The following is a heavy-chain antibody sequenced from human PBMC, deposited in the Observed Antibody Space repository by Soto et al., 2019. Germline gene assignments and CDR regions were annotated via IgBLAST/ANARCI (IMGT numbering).Heavy chain of an antibody. CDR3: AREGDITQRRFDY. J-gene: IGHJ4*02. CDR1: GFTFSSYW. V-gene: IGHV3-7*01. D-gene: IGHD2-15*01. CDR2: IKQDGSEK. Sequence: GGSLRLSCAASGFTFSSYWMSWVRQAPGKGLEWVANIKQDGSEKYYVDSVKGRITISRDNAKNSLYLQMNSLRAEDTAVYYCAREGDITQRRFDYWGQGTLVTVSS.